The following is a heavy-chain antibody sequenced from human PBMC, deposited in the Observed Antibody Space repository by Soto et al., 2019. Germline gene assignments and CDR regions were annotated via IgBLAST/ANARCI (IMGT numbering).Heavy chain of an antibody. CDR2: INAGNGNT. Sequence: GASVKVSCKASGYTFTSYAMHWVRQAPGQRLEWMGWINAGNGNTKYSQKFQGRVTITRDTSASTAYMELSSLRSEDTAVYYCAHDSSGYYGGFFDYWGQGTLVTVSS. CDR3: AHDSSGYYGGFFDY. CDR1: GYTFTSYA. D-gene: IGHD3-22*01. J-gene: IGHJ4*02. V-gene: IGHV1-3*01.